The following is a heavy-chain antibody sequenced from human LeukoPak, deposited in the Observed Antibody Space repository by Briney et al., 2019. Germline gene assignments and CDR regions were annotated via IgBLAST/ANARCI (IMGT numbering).Heavy chain of an antibody. CDR3: AKNRGAGSHFYYHMTV. CDR2: ISGSGGGT. V-gene: IGHV3-23*01. Sequence: GGSLRLSCAASGFTFTTYAMSWVRQAPGKGLEWVSLISGSGGGTYYADSVKGRFTISRDNSKNMVYLQVNSLRADDTAVCYCAKNRGAGSHFYYHMTVWGKGTTVTVSS. J-gene: IGHJ6*03. CDR1: GFTFTTYA. D-gene: IGHD1-26*01.